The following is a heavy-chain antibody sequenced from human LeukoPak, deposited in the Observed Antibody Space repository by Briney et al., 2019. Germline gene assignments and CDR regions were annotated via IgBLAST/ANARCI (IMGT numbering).Heavy chain of an antibody. Sequence: SETLSLTCTVSGYSITSAYYWGWIRQSPGKGLAWIGSIYHSGSSYYNPSLKSRVTISVDTSKNHFSLKLTSVTAADTAVYYCAREHYYDSTAYLDGGQGTLVTVSS. J-gene: IGHJ4*02. V-gene: IGHV4-38-2*02. CDR1: GYSITSAYY. CDR3: AREHYYDSTAYLD. D-gene: IGHD3-22*01. CDR2: IYHSGSS.